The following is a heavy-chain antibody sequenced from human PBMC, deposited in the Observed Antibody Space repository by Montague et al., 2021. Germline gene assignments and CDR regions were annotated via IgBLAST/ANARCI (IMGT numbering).Heavy chain of an antibody. CDR3: VKDTRDYYPDF. CDR2: INGNSINI. D-gene: IGHD3-3*01. V-gene: IGHV3-9*01. Sequence: SRRISCVASGFIFNNYVMNLFRQAPGKGLEWVSGINGNSINIDYADSVKGRFTISRDNAKNSLYLQMNSLRAEDTAFYYCVKDTRDYYPDFWGQGILVTVSS. CDR1: GFIFNNYV. J-gene: IGHJ4*02.